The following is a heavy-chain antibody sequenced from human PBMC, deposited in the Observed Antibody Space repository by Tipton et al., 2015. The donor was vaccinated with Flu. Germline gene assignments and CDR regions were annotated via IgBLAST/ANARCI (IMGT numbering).Heavy chain of an antibody. D-gene: IGHD5/OR15-5a*01. J-gene: IGHJ5*02. CDR3: ASTSTMTRNGFDP. V-gene: IGHV3-74*01. CDR2: INSDGSST. CDR1: GFTFSSYW. Sequence: GSLRLSCVGSGFTFSSYWMHWVRQSPGKGLVWVSRINSDGSSTSYADSVQGRFTIARDNAKNTLYLQMNSLRAEDTALYYCASTSTMTRNGFDPWGQGTLVTVSS.